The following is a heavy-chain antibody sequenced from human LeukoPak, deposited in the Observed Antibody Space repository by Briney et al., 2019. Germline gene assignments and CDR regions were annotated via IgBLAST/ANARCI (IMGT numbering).Heavy chain of an antibody. CDR1: GGSISSGGYS. CDR3: VRAWGDYYYYGMDV. CDR2: IYYSGST. D-gene: IGHD3-16*01. Sequence: PSETLSLTCAVSGGSISSGGYSWSWIRQPPGKGLEWIGYIYYSGSTYYNPSLKSQVTISIDRSKNQFSLKLSSVTAADTAVYYCVRAWGDYYYYGMDVWGQGTTVTVSS. V-gene: IGHV4-30-2*01. J-gene: IGHJ6*02.